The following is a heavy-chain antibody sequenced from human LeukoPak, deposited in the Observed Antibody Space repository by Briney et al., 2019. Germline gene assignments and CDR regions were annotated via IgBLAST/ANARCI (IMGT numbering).Heavy chain of an antibody. Sequence: SETLSLTCTVSGGSISSYYWSWMRQPPGKGLEWIGYIYYSGSTNYNPSLKSRVTISVDTSKNQFSLKLSSVTAADTAVYYCAIALWLELRGDNWFDPWGQGTLVTVSS. CDR1: GGSISSYY. CDR3: AIALWLELRGDNWFDP. D-gene: IGHD1-7*01. J-gene: IGHJ5*02. V-gene: IGHV4-59*01. CDR2: IYYSGST.